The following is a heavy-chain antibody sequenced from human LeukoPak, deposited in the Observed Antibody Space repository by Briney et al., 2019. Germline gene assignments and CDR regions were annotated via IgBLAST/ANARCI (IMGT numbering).Heavy chain of an antibody. CDR2: INPSGGST. J-gene: IGHJ3*02. CDR1: GYTFTSYY. V-gene: IGHV1-46*01. CDR3: ARDGWDIVVVPAGSDAFDI. Sequence: ASVKVSCKASGYTFTSYYMHWVRQAPGQGLEWMGIINPSGGSTSYAQKFQGRVTMTRDTSTSTVYMELSSLRSEDTAVYYCARDGWDIVVVPAGSDAFDIWGQGTMVTVSS. D-gene: IGHD2-2*01.